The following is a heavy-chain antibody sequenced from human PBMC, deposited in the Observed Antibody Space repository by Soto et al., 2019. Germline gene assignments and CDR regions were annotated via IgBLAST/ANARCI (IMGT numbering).Heavy chain of an antibody. J-gene: IGHJ4*02. Sequence: GASVKVSCKASGYTFTTYGISWVRQAPGQGREWMGWISAYNGNTNSAQKLQGRVTMTTDTSTSTAYMELRSLRSDDTAVYYCARDSVYCSGDSCYPFDYWGQGTLVTVSS. CDR3: ARDSVYCSGDSCYPFDY. CDR2: ISAYNGNT. D-gene: IGHD2-15*01. V-gene: IGHV1-18*01. CDR1: GYTFTTYG.